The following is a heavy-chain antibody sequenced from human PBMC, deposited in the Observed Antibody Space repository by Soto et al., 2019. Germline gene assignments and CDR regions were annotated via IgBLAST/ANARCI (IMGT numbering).Heavy chain of an antibody. CDR2: IYPGDSDT. D-gene: IGHD2-2*01. V-gene: IGHV5-51*01. Sequence: PGESLKISCKGSGYSFTSYWIGWVRQMPGKGLEWMGIIYPGDSDTRYSPSFQGQVTISADKSISTAYLQWSSLKASDTAMYYCARPDYCSSSSCPKGRYGMDVWGQGNTVTVSS. J-gene: IGHJ6*02. CDR1: GYSFTSYW. CDR3: ARPDYCSSSSCPKGRYGMDV.